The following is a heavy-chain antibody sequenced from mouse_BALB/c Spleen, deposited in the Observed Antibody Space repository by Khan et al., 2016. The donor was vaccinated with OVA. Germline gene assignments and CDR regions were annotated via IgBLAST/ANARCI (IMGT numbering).Heavy chain of an antibody. CDR1: GYIFTDYV. V-gene: IGHV1-77*01. CDR3: ARVGWDVFAY. CDR2: IYPGSDST. Sequence: QVQLQQSGPELVKPGASVKMSCKASGYIFTDYVMNWVKQRTGQGLEWIGQIYPGSDSTYYNEKFKDKATLTADRSSSTAYMQLNSLTSEDSAVYFCARVGWDVFAYWGQGTLVTVSA. J-gene: IGHJ3*01. D-gene: IGHD4-1*01.